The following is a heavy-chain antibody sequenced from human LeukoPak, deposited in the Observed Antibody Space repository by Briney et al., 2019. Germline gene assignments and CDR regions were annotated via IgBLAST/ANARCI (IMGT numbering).Heavy chain of an antibody. J-gene: IGHJ6*02. CDR1: GFSFSNYW. D-gene: IGHD6-19*01. V-gene: IGHV3-7*02. CDR2: IKEDGSEK. Sequence: TGGSLRLSCAASGFSFSNYWMSWVRQAPGKRLEWVANIKEDGSEKYYVDSVKGRFTISRDNAKNTLYLQMNSLRAEDTAVYYCARVRYSSSGYYYGMDVWGQGTTVTVSS. CDR3: ARVRYSSSGYYYGMDV.